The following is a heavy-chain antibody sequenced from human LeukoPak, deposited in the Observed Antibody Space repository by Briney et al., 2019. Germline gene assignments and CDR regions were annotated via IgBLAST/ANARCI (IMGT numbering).Heavy chain of an antibody. J-gene: IGHJ3*02. D-gene: IGHD3-16*01. CDR2: INPNNGGT. V-gene: IGHV1-2*02. Sequence: ASVKVSCKASGYTFTGNYIHWVRQAPGQGLEWMGWINPNNGGTNYAQKFQGRVTVTRDTSISTAYMELSRLRSDDTAVYYCARGYDYDAFDIWGQGTMVTVSS. CDR3: ARGYDYDAFDI. CDR1: GYTFTGNY.